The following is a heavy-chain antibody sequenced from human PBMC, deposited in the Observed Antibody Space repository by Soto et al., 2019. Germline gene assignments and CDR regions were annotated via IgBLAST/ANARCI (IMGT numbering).Heavy chain of an antibody. Sequence: QVQLVQSGGEVKKPGASVKVSCKTSGYSFTTYGISWVRQARGQGLEWMGWISAYNGNTNYAQKLQGRVTMTTDTSTSTDYMELRSLRSDDTAVYYCAREGPAPYYYYGMDVWGQGSTVTVSS. CDR1: GYSFTTYG. CDR3: AREGPAPYYYYGMDV. CDR2: ISAYNGNT. J-gene: IGHJ6*02. V-gene: IGHV1-18*01.